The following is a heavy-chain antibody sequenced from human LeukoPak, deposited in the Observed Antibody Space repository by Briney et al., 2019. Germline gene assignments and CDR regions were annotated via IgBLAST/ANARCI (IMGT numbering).Heavy chain of an antibody. J-gene: IGHJ4*02. V-gene: IGHV7-4-1*02. D-gene: IGHD6-19*01. CDR1: GYTFTGYY. CDR2: INTNTGNP. CDR3: ARSYSSGWYYFDY. Sequence: ASVKVSCKASGYTFTGYYMHWVRQAPGQGLEWMGWINTNTGNPTYAQGFTGRFVFSLDTSVSTTYLQISSLKPEDTAVYYCARSYSSGWYYFDYWGQGTLVTVSS.